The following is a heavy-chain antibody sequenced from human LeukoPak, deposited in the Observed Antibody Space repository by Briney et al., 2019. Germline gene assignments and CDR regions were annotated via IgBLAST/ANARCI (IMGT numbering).Heavy chain of an antibody. Sequence: ASVKVSCKASGYTFTGYYMHWVRPAPGQGLEWMGWINSNSGGTNYAQKFQGRVTMTRDTSISTAYMELSRLRSDDTAVYYCARDSGERGSGSYLIAYWGQGTLVTVSS. J-gene: IGHJ4*02. CDR1: GYTFTGYY. CDR3: ARDSGERGSGSYLIAY. D-gene: IGHD3-10*01. V-gene: IGHV1-2*02. CDR2: INSNSGGT.